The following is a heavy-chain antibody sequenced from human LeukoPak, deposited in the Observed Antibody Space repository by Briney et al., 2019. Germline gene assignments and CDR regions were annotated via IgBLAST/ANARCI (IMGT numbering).Heavy chain of an antibody. D-gene: IGHD2-15*01. J-gene: IGHJ4*02. CDR3: ASGPYLRLEVAATLGEY. CDR2: ISYDGSNK. Sequence: PGGSLRLSCAASGFTFSSYGMHWVRQAPGKGLEWVAVISYDGSNKYYADSVKGRFTISRDNSKNTLYLQMNSLRAEDTAVYYCASGPYLRLEVAATLGEYWGQGTLVTVSS. V-gene: IGHV3-30*03. CDR1: GFTFSSYG.